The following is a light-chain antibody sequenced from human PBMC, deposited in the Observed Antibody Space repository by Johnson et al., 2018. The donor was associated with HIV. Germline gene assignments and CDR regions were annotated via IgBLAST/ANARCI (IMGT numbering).Light chain of an antibody. V-gene: IGLV1-51*01. Sequence: QSILTQPPSVSAAPGQKVTISCSGSNSNIGNNYVSWYQQLPGTAPKLLIYGNDKRPSGIPDRFSGSKSGTSATLGITGLQSGDEANYYCGTWDNSISAGVFGSGTKVTVL. J-gene: IGLJ1*01. CDR1: NSNIGNNY. CDR3: GTWDNSISAGV. CDR2: GND.